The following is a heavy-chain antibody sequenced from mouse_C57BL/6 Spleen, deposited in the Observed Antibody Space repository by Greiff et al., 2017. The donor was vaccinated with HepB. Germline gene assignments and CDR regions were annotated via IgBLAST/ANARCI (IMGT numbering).Heavy chain of an antibody. CDR3: ARGTTVVEGYAMDY. D-gene: IGHD1-1*01. Sequence: VKLQESGPELVKPGASVKISCKASGYAFSSSWMNWVKQRPGKGLEWIGRIYPGDGDTNYNGKFKGKATLTADKSSSTAYMQLSSLTSEDSAVYFCARGTTVVEGYAMDYWGQGTSVTVSS. CDR1: GYAFSSSW. V-gene: IGHV1-82*01. CDR2: IYPGDGDT. J-gene: IGHJ4*01.